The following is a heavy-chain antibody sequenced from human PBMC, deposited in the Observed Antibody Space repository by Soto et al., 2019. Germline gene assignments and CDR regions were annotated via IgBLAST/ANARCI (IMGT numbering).Heavy chain of an antibody. D-gene: IGHD6-19*01. CDR1: GGSISSSNW. J-gene: IGHJ6*02. CDR3: ARASGGWLDTYYYYYGMDV. CDR2: IYHSGST. V-gene: IGHV4-4*02. Sequence: PSETLSLTCAVSGGSISSSNWWSWVRQPPGKGLEWIGEIYHSGSTNYNPSLKSRVTISVDKSKNQFSLKLSSVTAADTAVYYCARASGGWLDTYYYYYGMDVWGQGTTVTVSS.